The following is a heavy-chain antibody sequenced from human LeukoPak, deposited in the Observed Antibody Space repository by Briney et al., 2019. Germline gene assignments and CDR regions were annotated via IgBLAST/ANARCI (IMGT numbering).Heavy chain of an antibody. V-gene: IGHV1-69*02. D-gene: IGHD1-26*01. CDR1: GGTFSSYT. J-gene: IGHJ3*02. CDR2: IIPILGIA. CDR3: ARRGSALRGSGAFDI. Sequence: SVKVSCKASGGTFSSYTISWVRQAPGQGLEWMGRIIPILGIANYAQKFQGRVTITTDESTSTAYMELSSLRSEDTAVYYCARRGSALRGSGAFDIWGQGTMVTVSS.